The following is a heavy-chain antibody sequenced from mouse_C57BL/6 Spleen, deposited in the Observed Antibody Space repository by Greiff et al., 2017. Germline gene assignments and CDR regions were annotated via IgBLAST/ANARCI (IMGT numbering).Heavy chain of an antibody. D-gene: IGHD6-1*01. Sequence: EVKLMESGGGLVKPGGSLKLSCAASGFTFSDYGMHWVRQAPEKGLEWVAYLSSGSSTSYYANTVKGRCTICRDNAKNTLFLQMTSLRSEDTAMYYFARGSLDYWGQGTTLTVSS. CDR2: LSSGSSTS. J-gene: IGHJ2*01. V-gene: IGHV5-17*01. CDR1: GFTFSDYG. CDR3: ARGSLDY.